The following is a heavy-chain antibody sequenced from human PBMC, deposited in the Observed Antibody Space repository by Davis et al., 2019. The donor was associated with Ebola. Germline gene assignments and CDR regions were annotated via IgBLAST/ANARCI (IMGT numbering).Heavy chain of an antibody. CDR3: ARETGDGGGMDV. J-gene: IGHJ6*04. CDR1: GYTFTGYS. V-gene: IGHV1-2*06. CDR2: INPYSGGT. D-gene: IGHD7-27*01. Sequence: AASVKVSCKASGYTFTGYSLHWVRQAPGQGLEWMGRINPYSGGTNYAQKFQGRVSMTRDPSISTAYMELTRLRSDDTAVYYCARETGDGGGMDVWGKGTTVTVSS.